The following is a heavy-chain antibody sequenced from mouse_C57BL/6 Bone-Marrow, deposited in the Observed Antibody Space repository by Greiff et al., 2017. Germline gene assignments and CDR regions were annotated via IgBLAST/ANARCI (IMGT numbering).Heavy chain of an antibody. J-gene: IGHJ3*01. Sequence: VQLQQPGAELVKPGASVKLSCKASGYTFTSYWMHWVKQRPGQGLEWIGMIHPNSGSTNYNEKFKSKATLTVDKSSSTAYMQLSSLTSEDSAVYYCARITMVTTGAYWGQGTLVTVSA. D-gene: IGHD2-2*01. CDR1: GYTFTSYW. V-gene: IGHV1-64*01. CDR2: IHPNSGST. CDR3: ARITMVTTGAY.